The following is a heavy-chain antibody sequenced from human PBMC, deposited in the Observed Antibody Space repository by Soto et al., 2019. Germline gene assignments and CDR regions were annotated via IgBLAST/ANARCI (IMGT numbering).Heavy chain of an antibody. CDR2: VAPIFDFS. CDR1: GGTFDSYS. CDR3: ATAAVGGRQQLVRDAFDF. V-gene: IGHV1-69*02. D-gene: IGHD6-13*01. J-gene: IGHJ3*01. Sequence: QVQLVQSGAEVKKPGSSLRVSCRASGGTFDSYSISWVRQAPGQGLEWLGKVAPIFDFSRYAPKFKGRVTITADKSTSIAYMDLSGLTSQDTAVYYCATAAVGGRQQLVRDAFDFWGQGTKVTVSS.